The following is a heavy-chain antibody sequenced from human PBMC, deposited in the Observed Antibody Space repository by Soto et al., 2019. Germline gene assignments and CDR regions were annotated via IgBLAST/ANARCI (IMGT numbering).Heavy chain of an antibody. V-gene: IGHV3-53*01. Sequence: ETLSLTCTVSGGSISSYYWSWVRQAPGKGLEWVSVIYSGGSTYYADSVKGRFTISRDNSKNTLYLQMNSLRAEDTAVYYCARDRVESGYPEYFQHWGQGTLVTSPQ. J-gene: IGHJ1*01. CDR2: IYSGGST. CDR1: GGSISSYY. CDR3: ARDRVESGYPEYFQH. D-gene: IGHD3-22*01.